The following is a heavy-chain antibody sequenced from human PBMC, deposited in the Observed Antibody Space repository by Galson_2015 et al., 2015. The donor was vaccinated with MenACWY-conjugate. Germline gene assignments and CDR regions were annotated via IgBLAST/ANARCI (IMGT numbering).Heavy chain of an antibody. CDR3: ASWTIGGFVSSLYSFSGMDV. CDR1: GYIVTNYA. V-gene: IGHV1-3*03. D-gene: IGHD2-8*01. J-gene: IGHJ6*02. Sequence: SVKVSCKASGYIVTNYAMHWVRQAPGQGLEWMGWINVGNGNTKYSEAVECRITITRNTSASIIYLDMRGLRFEDTAVYYCASWTIGGFVSSLYSFSGMDVWGQVTTVIVSS. CDR2: INVGNGNT.